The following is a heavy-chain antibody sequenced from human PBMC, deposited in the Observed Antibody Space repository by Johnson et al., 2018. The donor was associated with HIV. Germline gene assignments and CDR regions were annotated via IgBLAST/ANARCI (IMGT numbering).Heavy chain of an antibody. J-gene: IGHJ3*01. CDR3: AKKMARESGDGFDV. Sequence: VQLVESGGGVVQPGRSLRLSCAASGFTFDDYGMSWVRQAPGKRLEWVSGISDSGLRTYYADPVKGRFTISRDNSNNTLYGQMNSLRAEDTAVYYCAKKMARESGDGFDVWGQGTMVIVSS. D-gene: IGHD1-26*01. CDR2: ISDSGLRT. V-gene: IGHV3-23*04. CDR1: GFTFDDYG.